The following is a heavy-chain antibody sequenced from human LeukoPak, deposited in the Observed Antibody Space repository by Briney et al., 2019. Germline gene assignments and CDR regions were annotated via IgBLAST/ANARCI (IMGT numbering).Heavy chain of an antibody. CDR3: AKLPSGWLEEF. CDR1: GFTFSSYP. Sequence: GGSLRLSCAASGFTFSSYPMTWVRQAPGKGLEWVSAIRPSDGNTFYADSVKGRFTISRDSSKNTLYLQMNSLRAEDTAVYYCAKLPSGWLEEFWGHGTLVTLSS. D-gene: IGHD6-19*01. CDR2: IRPSDGNT. V-gene: IGHV3-23*01. J-gene: IGHJ1*01.